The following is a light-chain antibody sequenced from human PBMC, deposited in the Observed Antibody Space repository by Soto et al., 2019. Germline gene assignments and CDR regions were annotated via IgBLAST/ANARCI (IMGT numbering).Light chain of an antibody. V-gene: IGKV3-15*01. Sequence: EIVMTQSPSTLSVSPGERATLSCRASQSVSSNLACYQQKPGQAPRLLIYGASTRATGIPARFSGSGSGTEFTLTISSRQSEDFAVYYCQQYNNGPSLTFGGGTKVDIK. CDR2: GAS. CDR3: QQYNNGPSLT. J-gene: IGKJ4*01. CDR1: QSVSSN.